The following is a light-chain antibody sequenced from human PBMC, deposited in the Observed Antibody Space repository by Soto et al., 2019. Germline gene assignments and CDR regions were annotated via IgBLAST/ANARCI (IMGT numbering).Light chain of an antibody. V-gene: IGKV1-9*01. CDR3: LEPNNYPQEVT. CDR2: AAS. J-gene: IGKJ4*01. Sequence: IQLTQSPPSLSASVGDRVTITCRASQGVSRHLAWYQQKPGQAPILLIYAASTLKGGVPSRFSGSGSGTDFTLTISSLHPEDFAIYYCLEPNNYPQEVTFGGGTKVEIK. CDR1: QGVSRH.